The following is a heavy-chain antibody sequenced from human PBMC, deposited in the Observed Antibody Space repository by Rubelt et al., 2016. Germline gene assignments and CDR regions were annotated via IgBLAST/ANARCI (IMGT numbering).Heavy chain of an antibody. CDR2: IYPGDADT. V-gene: IGHV5-51*01. CDR1: GYSFTTYW. Sequence: EVQLVQSGPEVKKPGESLKISCKGSGYSFTTYWIGWVRQMPGNSLEWMGIIYPGDADTSDSPPSQGQATISADKSISTAYLQWSSLKASDTAMYYCARPERFFGPFDPWGQGSLVTVSS. CDR3: ARPERFFGPFDP. J-gene: IGHJ5*02. D-gene: IGHD1-1*01.